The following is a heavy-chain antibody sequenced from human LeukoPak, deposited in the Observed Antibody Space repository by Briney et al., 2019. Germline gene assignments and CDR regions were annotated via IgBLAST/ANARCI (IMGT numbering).Heavy chain of an antibody. V-gene: IGHV3-33*06. J-gene: IGHJ6*03. CDR2: IWYDGSNQ. D-gene: IGHD2-8*01. CDR3: AKDAGTKYYYHFYMDV. Sequence: GRSLRLSCAASGFTFSTYAMHWVRQAPGKGLEWVADIWYDGSNQYYADSVKGRFTISRDNSKNTLYLQMNSLRAEDTAVYYCAKDAGTKYYYHFYMDVWGKGTTVTVSS. CDR1: GFTFSTYA.